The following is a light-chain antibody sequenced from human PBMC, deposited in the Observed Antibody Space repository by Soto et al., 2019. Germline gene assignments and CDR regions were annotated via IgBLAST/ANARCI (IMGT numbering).Light chain of an antibody. CDR1: SSDVGNYNL. V-gene: IGLV2-23*02. CDR3: CSYADSSTLV. CDR2: EVT. J-gene: IGLJ2*01. Sequence: QSALTQPASVSGSPGQSITISCTGTSSDVGNYNLVSWYQQHPGKAPKLMIYEVTKRPSGVSNRFSGSKSGNTASLTISGLQAEDEADYYCCSYADSSTLVFGGGTQLTVL.